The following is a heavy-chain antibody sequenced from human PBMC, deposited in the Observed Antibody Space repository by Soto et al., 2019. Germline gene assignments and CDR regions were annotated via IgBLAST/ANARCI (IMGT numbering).Heavy chain of an antibody. J-gene: IGHJ4*02. V-gene: IGHV3-30*18. D-gene: IGHD2-2*01. CDR1: GFTFSSYG. CDR2: ISYDGSNK. Sequence: GGSLRLSCAASGFTFSSYGMHWVLQAPGKGLEWVAVISYDGSNKYYADSVKGRFTISRDNSKNTLYLQMNSLGAEDTAVYYCAKLFSTDRFDYWGPGTLVTVSS. CDR3: AKLFSTDRFDY.